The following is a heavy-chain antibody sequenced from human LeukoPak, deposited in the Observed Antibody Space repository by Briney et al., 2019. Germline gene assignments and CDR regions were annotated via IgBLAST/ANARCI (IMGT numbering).Heavy chain of an antibody. Sequence: GSLRLPCAASGFTFSSYAMSWIRQPPGKGLEWIGEINHSGSTNYNPSLKSRVTISVDTSKNQFSLKLSSVTAADTAVYYCARRTFGMGIDYWGQGTLVTVSS. V-gene: IGHV4-34*01. D-gene: IGHD7-27*01. J-gene: IGHJ4*02. CDR2: INHSGST. CDR1: GFTFSSYA. CDR3: ARRTFGMGIDY.